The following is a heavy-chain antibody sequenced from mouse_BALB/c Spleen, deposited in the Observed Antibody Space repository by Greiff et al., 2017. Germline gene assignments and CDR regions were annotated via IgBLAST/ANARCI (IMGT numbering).Heavy chain of an antibody. CDR2: INPSTGYT. CDR3: ARKAKDEDY. V-gene: IGHV1-7*01. Sequence: VQLQQSGAELAKPGASVKMSCKASGYTFTSYWMHWVKQRPGQGLEWIGYINPSTGYTEYNQKFKDKATLTADKSSSTAYMQLSSLTSEDSAVYYCARKAKDEDYWGQGTTLTVSS. D-gene: IGHD1-3*01. J-gene: IGHJ2*01. CDR1: GYTFTSYW.